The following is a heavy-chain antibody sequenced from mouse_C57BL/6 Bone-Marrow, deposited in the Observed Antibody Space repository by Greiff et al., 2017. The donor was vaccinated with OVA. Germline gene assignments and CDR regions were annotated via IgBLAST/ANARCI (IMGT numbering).Heavy chain of an antibody. CDR1: GYTFTSYW. CDR2: IYPGNSDT. J-gene: IGHJ1*03. CDR3: ARERIYCGDDGYFDV. V-gene: IGHV1-5*01. Sequence: DVKLQESGTVLARPGASVKMSCKTSGYTFTSYWMHWVKQRPGQGLEWIGAIYPGNSDTSYNQKFKGKATLTAVTSASTAYMELSSLTNEDSAVYYCARERIYCGDDGYFDVWGTGTTVTVSS. D-gene: IGHD2-2*01.